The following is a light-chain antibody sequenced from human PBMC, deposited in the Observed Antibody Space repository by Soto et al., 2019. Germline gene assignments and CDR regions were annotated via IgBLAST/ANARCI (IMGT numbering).Light chain of an antibody. CDR1: QGIGKS. CDR3: HQYSQYPIT. Sequence: DIEMTQFPSSLSASVGDRVTISCRASQGIGKSVAWFQQKPGKAPQSLIFGASTLQSGVPSRFSGSGSGTDFTLTITYLQPEDFATYYCHQYSQYPITFGQGTRLDIK. CDR2: GAS. J-gene: IGKJ5*01. V-gene: IGKV1-16*01.